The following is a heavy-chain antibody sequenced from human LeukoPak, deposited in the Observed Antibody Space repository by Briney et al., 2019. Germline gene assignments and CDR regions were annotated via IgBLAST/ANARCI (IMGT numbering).Heavy chain of an antibody. J-gene: IGHJ5*02. CDR1: GASIISANYY. Sequence: ETLSLTCTVSGASIISANYYWNWIRQPPGKGLEWVSSISSSSSYIYYADSVKGRFTISRDNAKNSLYLQMNSLRAEDTAVYYCAREMTTVTTSSWFDPWGQGTLVTVSS. CDR3: AREMTTVTTSSWFDP. V-gene: IGHV3-21*01. D-gene: IGHD4-17*01. CDR2: ISSSSSYI.